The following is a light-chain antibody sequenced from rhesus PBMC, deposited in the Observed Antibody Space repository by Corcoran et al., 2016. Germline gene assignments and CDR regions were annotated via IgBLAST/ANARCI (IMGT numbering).Light chain of an antibody. CDR2: WAS. Sequence: DIVMTQSPDSLAVSLGERVTINCKSSQSLLYRSNNKNYLAWYQQKPGQAPKLLIYWASTRETGVPNRFSGSGSGTDFTLPISGLQAEDVAVYYCQQYYSSPYSFGQGTKVEIK. V-gene: IGKV4-1*01. CDR1: QSLLYRSNNKNY. CDR3: QQYYSSPYS. J-gene: IGKJ2*01.